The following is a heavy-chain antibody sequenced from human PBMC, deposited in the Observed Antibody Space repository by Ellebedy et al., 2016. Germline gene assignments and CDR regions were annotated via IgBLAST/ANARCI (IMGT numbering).Heavy chain of an antibody. Sequence: GESLKISXAVSGFTFTSYSMKWVRQTPGKGLEWVSYISSSSSTIYYADSVKGRFTISRDNAKNSLYLQMNSLRDEDTAVYYCARAYSGYDSKPGLIDYWGQGTLVTVSS. D-gene: IGHD5-12*01. CDR1: GFTFTSYS. J-gene: IGHJ4*02. CDR2: ISSSSSTI. CDR3: ARAYSGYDSKPGLIDY. V-gene: IGHV3-48*02.